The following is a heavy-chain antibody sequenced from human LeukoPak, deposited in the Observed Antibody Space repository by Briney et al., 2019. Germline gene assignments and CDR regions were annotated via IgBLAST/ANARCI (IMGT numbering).Heavy chain of an antibody. D-gene: IGHD3-3*01. CDR3: ARRFSYYDFWSGYPLFDY. CDR1: GFTFNSYT. V-gene: IGHV3-7*01. CDR2: IKQDGSEK. J-gene: IGHJ4*02. Sequence: GGSLRLSCAAPGFTFNSYTMNWVRQAPGKGLEWVANIKQDGSEKYYVDSVKGRFTISRDNAKNSLYLQMNRLRAEDTAVYYCARRFSYYDFWSGYPLFDYWGQGTLVTVSS.